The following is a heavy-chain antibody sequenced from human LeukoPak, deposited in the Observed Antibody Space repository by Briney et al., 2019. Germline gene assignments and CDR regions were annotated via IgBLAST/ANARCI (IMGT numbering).Heavy chain of an antibody. V-gene: IGHV3-23*01. CDR2: ISGSGGST. Sequence: GGSLRLSCAASGFTFSGYAMTWVRQAPGKGLEWVSGISGSGGSTYYAGSVKGRFTLSRDNSKNTLYLQMNSLRAEDTAVYYCAKGSLGYCSAWGQGTLVTVSS. D-gene: IGHD2-15*01. CDR1: GFTFSGYA. CDR3: AKGSLGYCSA. J-gene: IGHJ5*02.